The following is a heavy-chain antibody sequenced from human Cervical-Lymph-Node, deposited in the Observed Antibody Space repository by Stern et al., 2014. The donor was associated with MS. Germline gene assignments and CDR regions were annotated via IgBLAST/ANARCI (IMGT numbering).Heavy chain of an antibody. CDR3: ARSYSSSPNWFDP. CDR2: IYNSGRT. CDR1: GGSISSGGYS. D-gene: IGHD6-13*01. Sequence: QLQLQESGSGLVKPSQTLSLTCAVSGGSISSGGYSWSWIRQPPGKGLAWSGYIYNSGRTYYNPYLKSRVTISVDRSKNQFSLKLSSVTAADTAVYYCARSYSSSPNWFDPWGQGTLVTVSS. J-gene: IGHJ5*02. V-gene: IGHV4-30-2*01.